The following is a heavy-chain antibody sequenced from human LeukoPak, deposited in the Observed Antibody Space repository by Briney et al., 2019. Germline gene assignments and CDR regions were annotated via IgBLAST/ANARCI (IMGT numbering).Heavy chain of an antibody. Sequence: PSETLSHTCTVSGGSISSGGYYWSWIRQHPGKGLEWIGYIYYSGSTYYNPSLKSRVTISVDTSKNQFSLKLSSVTAADTAVYYCVRGSRIRYFDYWGQGTLVTVSS. CDR3: VRGSRIRYFDY. CDR2: IYYSGST. D-gene: IGHD2/OR15-2a*01. CDR1: GGSISSGGYY. J-gene: IGHJ4*02. V-gene: IGHV4-31*03.